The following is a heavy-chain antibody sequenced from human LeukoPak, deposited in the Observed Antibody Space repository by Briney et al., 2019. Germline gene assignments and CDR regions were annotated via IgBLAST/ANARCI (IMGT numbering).Heavy chain of an antibody. CDR2: IYYSGST. J-gene: IGHJ4*02. D-gene: IGHD4-17*01. Sequence: SETLSLTCTVSAGYISSYYWSWIRQPPGKGLEGFGYIYYSGSTNYNPSLKSRVTISVDTSKNQFSLKLSSVTAADTAVYYCARVATTVTLFDYWGQGTLVTVSS. CDR1: AGYISSYY. CDR3: ARVATTVTLFDY. V-gene: IGHV4-59*01.